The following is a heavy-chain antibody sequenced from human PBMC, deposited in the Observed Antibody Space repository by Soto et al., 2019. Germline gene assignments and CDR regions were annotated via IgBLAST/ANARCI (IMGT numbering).Heavy chain of an antibody. CDR3: ARGHSMLTTTYVGFFDH. J-gene: IGHJ4*02. V-gene: IGHV3-11*01. D-gene: IGHD3-9*01. Sequence: GGSLRLSCTTSGFTFSDYYMNWIRKAPGKGLEWISYISSSGNTIYYADSVQGRFTISRDSAKNSLYLQMNNLRADDTAVYYCARGHSMLTTTYVGFFDHWGQGTLVTVSS. CDR1: GFTFSDYY. CDR2: ISSSGNTI.